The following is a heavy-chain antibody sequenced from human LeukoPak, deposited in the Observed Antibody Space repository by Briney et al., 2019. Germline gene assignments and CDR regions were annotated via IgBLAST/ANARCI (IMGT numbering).Heavy chain of an antibody. CDR3: ARDKAQSYDSSEESAFDI. D-gene: IGHD3-22*01. V-gene: IGHV4-31*03. J-gene: IGHJ3*02. Sequence: SETLSLTCTVSGGSISSGGYYWSWIRQHPGKGLEWIGYIYYSGSTYYNPSLKSRVTISVDTSKSQFSLKLSSVAAADTAVYYCARDKAQSYDSSEESAFDIWGQGTMVTVSS. CDR1: GGSISSGGYY. CDR2: IYYSGST.